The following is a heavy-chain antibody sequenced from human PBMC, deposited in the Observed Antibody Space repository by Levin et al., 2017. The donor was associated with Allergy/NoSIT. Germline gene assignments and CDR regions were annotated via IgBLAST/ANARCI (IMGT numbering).Heavy chain of an antibody. CDR1: GGSFSGYY. CDR2: ITHSGST. J-gene: IGHJ5*02. Sequence: SCTVYGGSFSGYYWNWIRQPPGRGLEWIGEITHSGSTNYNPSLKSRVTISVDTSKNQFSLRLSSVTAADTAGYYCVRGSYCSGGSCYSIWFDPWGQGTLVTVSS. V-gene: IGHV4-34*01. CDR3: VRGSYCSGGSCYSIWFDP. D-gene: IGHD2-15*01.